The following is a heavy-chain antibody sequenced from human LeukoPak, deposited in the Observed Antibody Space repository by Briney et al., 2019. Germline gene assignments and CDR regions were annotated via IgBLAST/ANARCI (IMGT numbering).Heavy chain of an antibody. CDR1: GGSISSGSYY. J-gene: IGHJ4*02. V-gene: IGHV4-39*07. CDR2: IYYSGST. CDR3: ARGRGYYGSGSYFDY. Sequence: SETLSLTCTVSGGSISSGSYYWGWIRQPPGKGLEWIGSIYYSGSTYYNPSLKSRVTISVDTSKNQFSLKLSSVTAADTAVYYCARGRGYYGSGSYFDYWGQGTLVTVSS. D-gene: IGHD3-10*01.